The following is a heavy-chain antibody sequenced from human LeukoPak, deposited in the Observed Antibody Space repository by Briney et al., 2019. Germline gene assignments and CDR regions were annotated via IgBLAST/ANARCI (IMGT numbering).Heavy chain of an antibody. J-gene: IGHJ6*02. D-gene: IGHD6-13*01. CDR3: AKDRNVAVAGTYYYYYGMDV. CDR1: GFTFTTYW. Sequence: GGSLRLSCAASGFTFTTYWMHWVRKAPGKGLEWVSAISGNGGSTNYADSVKGRFSISRDNSKNTLYLQINSLRAEDTAVYYCAKDRNVAVAGTYYYYYGMDVWGQGTTVTVSS. V-gene: IGHV3-23*01. CDR2: ISGNGGST.